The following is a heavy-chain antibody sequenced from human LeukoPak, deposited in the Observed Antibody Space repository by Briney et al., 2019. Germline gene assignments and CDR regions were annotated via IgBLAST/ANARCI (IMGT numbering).Heavy chain of an antibody. D-gene: IGHD5-24*01. CDR1: GYTFTGYY. CDR2: INPNSGGA. Sequence: ASVKVSCKASGYTFTGYYMHWVRQAPGQGREWMGRINPNSGGANYAQKFQGRVTMTRDTSISIVYMELSRLRSDDTAVYYCARDFGDGYNSYYFDYWGQGTLVTVSS. J-gene: IGHJ4*02. V-gene: IGHV1-2*06. CDR3: ARDFGDGYNSYYFDY.